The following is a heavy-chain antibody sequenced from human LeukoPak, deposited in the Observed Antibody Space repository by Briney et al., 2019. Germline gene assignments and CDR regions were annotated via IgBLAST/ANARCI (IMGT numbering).Heavy chain of an antibody. CDR2: ISDTGKT. Sequence: MASETLSLTCSVSGASLSSYYWDWLRQSPGKGLEWIGYISDTGKTDSNPSLKSRVTISLGTSKTRFSLRLRSVTAADSAVYYCATGYSEPFATWGPGILVTVSS. D-gene: IGHD2-15*01. V-gene: IGHV4-59*01. J-gene: IGHJ5*02. CDR1: GASLSSYY. CDR3: ATGYSEPFAT.